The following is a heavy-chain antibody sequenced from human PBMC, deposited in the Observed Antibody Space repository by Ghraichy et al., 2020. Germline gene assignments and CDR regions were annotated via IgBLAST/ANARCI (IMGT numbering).Heavy chain of an antibody. CDR2: ISGYNGNT. V-gene: IGHV1-18*01. Sequence: ASVKVSCKASGYTFTSYGISWVRQAPGQGLEWVGWISGYNGNTNYAQKVQGRVTVTTDTSTSKAYMELRSLRSDDTAVYYCARIEGNWFDPWGQGTLVTVSS. J-gene: IGHJ5*02. CDR1: GYTFTSYG. CDR3: ARIEGNWFDP.